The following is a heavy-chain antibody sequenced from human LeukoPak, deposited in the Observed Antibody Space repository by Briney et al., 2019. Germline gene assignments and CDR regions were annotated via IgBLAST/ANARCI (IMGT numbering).Heavy chain of an antibody. Sequence: PGGSLRLSCAASGFTVSSNYMTWVRQAPGKGLEWVSVIYTDGGTYYGDSVKGRFTISRDNSKNTLYLQMDSLRGEDTAVYYCAKDPYRVIVATGNYLDPWGQGTLVTVSS. J-gene: IGHJ5*02. V-gene: IGHV3-53*05. D-gene: IGHD2-21*01. CDR3: AKDPYRVIVATGNYLDP. CDR2: IYTDGGT. CDR1: GFTVSSNY.